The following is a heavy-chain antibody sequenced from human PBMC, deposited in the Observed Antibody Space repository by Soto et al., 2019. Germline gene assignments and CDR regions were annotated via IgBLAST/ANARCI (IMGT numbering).Heavy chain of an antibody. CDR3: AKALPFVPAVDS. D-gene: IGHD3-16*01. CDR1: GFPFSSYG. V-gene: IGHV3-30*18. J-gene: IGHJ3*02. Sequence: GGSLRLSCAASGFPFSSYGMHWVRQSPGKGLEWVAFISYDGSNKYYADSVKGRFTISRDNSKNTLYLQMNSLRAEDTAVYYWAKALPFVPAVDSWGQGTMVTV. CDR2: ISYDGSNK.